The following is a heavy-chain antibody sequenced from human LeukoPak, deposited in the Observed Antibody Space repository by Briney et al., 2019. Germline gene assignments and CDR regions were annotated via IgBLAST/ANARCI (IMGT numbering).Heavy chain of an antibody. J-gene: IGHJ4*02. V-gene: IGHV3-30*18. CDR2: MSYDGGHI. D-gene: IGHD2-2*01. Sequence: GGSLRLSCGGSGFNFKNYGIHWVRQAPGRGLEWVAGMSYDGGHIYYGDSVKGRFTISRDNSKDTAYVEMNSLRPADTAVYYCAKGCSSNSCAIEFDSWGQGILVTVSS. CDR1: GFNFKNYG. CDR3: AKGCSSNSCAIEFDS.